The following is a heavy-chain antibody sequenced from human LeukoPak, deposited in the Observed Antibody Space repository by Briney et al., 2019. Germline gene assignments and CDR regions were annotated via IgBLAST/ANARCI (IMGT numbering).Heavy chain of an antibody. J-gene: IGHJ4*02. CDR3: ARANHGVAAY. Sequence: PGGSLRLSCAASGFPLRSYAMNWVRQAPGKGLEWVSVISGGGANAHYADSVKGRFTISRDNSKNTLYLQMNSLRAEDTAVYYCARANHGVAAYWGQGTLVTVSS. V-gene: IGHV3-23*01. D-gene: IGHD1-14*01. CDR1: GFPLRSYA. CDR2: ISGGGANA.